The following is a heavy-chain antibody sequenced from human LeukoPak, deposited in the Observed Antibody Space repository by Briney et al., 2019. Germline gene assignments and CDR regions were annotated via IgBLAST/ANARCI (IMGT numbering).Heavy chain of an antibody. D-gene: IGHD3-3*01. CDR1: GFTFSNYW. Sequence: GGSLRLSCAASGFTFSNYWMSWVRRAPGKGLEWVANIKQDGSETYYVDSVRGRFTISRDNAKKSLYLQMNSPRAEATAVYYCARDFWGAYRVDYFDYWGQGTLVTVSS. V-gene: IGHV3-7*01. CDR3: ARDFWGAYRVDYFDY. CDR2: IKQDGSET. J-gene: IGHJ4*02.